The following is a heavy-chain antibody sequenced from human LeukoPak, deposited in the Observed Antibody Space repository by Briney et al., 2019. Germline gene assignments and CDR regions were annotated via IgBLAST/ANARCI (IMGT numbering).Heavy chain of an antibody. V-gene: IGHV1-69*05. D-gene: IGHD3-22*01. CDR1: GGTFSSYA. J-gene: IGHJ4*02. CDR2: IIPIFCTA. CDR3: AAPPYYYDSSGYYTD. Sequence: SVKVSCMASGGTFSSYAISWVRQAPGQGLEWMGGIIPIFCTANYAQKFQGRVTITTDEPTSTANMELSSLRSEDTAVYYCAAPPYYYDSSGYYTDWGQGTLVTVSS.